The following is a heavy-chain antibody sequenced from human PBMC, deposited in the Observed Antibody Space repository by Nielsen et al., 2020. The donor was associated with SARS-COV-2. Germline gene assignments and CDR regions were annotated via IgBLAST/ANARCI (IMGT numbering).Heavy chain of an antibody. D-gene: IGHD6-19*01. CDR1: GYTFTSYA. Sequence: ASVKVSCKASGYTFTSYAMHWVRQAPGQRLEWMGWINAGNGNTKYSQKFQGRVTMTRDTSTSTVYMELSSLRSEDTAVYYCARETVSSGSRGMDVWGQGTTVTVSS. V-gene: IGHV1-3*01. CDR2: INAGNGNT. CDR3: ARETVSSGSRGMDV. J-gene: IGHJ6*02.